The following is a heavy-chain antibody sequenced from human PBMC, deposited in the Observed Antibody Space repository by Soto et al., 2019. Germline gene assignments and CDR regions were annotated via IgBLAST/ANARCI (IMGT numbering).Heavy chain of an antibody. V-gene: IGHV5-51*01. J-gene: IGHJ4*01. CDR2: IFPRDSDT. Sequence: GESLKISCKASGYSFSSRWIGWVRQMPGKGLEWMGIIFPRDSDTRYSPSLQGQVTISVDKSISTAYLQWSSLKASDTAMYYCARLESLAVAVDFRGHGTLVTVSS. CDR1: GYSFSSRW. D-gene: IGHD6-19*01. CDR3: ARLESLAVAVDF.